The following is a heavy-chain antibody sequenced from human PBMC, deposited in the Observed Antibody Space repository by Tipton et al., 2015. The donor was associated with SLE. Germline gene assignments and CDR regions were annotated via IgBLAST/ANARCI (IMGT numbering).Heavy chain of an antibody. Sequence: TLSLTCTVSGGSISSSSYYWSWIRQPPGKGLEWIGYIYYSGSTNYNPSLKSRVTISVDTSKNQFSLKLSSVTAADTAVYYCARGRYSSSRWYFDYWGQGTLVTVSS. V-gene: IGHV4-61*05. CDR3: ARGRYSSSRWYFDY. D-gene: IGHD6-13*01. CDR2: IYYSGST. CDR1: GGSISSSSYY. J-gene: IGHJ4*02.